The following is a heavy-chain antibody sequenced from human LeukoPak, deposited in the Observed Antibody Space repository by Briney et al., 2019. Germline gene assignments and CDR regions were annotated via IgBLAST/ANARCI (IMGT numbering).Heavy chain of an antibody. Sequence: ASVKVSCKASGGTFSSYAISWVRQAPGQGLEWMGRIIPILGIANYAQKFQGRVTITADKSTSTAYMELSSLRSEDTAVYYCDYDCSGGSCFQGWGQGTLVTVSS. CDR3: DYDCSGGSCFQG. D-gene: IGHD2-15*01. CDR2: IIPILGIA. J-gene: IGHJ4*02. CDR1: GGTFSSYA. V-gene: IGHV1-69*04.